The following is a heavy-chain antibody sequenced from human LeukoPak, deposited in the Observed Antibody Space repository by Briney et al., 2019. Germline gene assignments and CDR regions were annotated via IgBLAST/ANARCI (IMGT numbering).Heavy chain of an antibody. CDR3: ASASPANDY. Sequence: GGSLRLSCAASGYSFSNFAMSWVRQVPGKGLEWVSGVSDSGRSTYYADSVEGRFAISRDNSKNTLYLQMKSLRPEDTAIYYCASASPANDYWGQGTLVTVSS. V-gene: IGHV3-23*01. CDR2: VSDSGRST. CDR1: GYSFSNFA. J-gene: IGHJ4*02.